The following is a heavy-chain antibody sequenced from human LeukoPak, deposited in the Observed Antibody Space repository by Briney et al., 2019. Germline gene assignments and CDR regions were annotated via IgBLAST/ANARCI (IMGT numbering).Heavy chain of an antibody. CDR2: ISAYNGNT. CDR3: AKRAGYFDSPRDFYCGMDV. CDR1: GYTFTSYG. J-gene: IGHJ6*04. D-gene: IGHD3-9*01. V-gene: IGHV1-18*04. Sequence: ASVKVSCKASGYTFTSYGISWVRQAPGQGLEWMGWISAYNGNTNYAQKLQGRVTMTTDTSTSTAYMELRSLRSDDTAVYYCAKRAGYFDSPRDFYCGMDVWGKGTTVNVSS.